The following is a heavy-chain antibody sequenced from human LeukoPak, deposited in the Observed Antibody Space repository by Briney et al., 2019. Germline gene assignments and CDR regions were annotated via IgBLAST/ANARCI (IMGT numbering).Heavy chain of an antibody. CDR2: IYYTGNT. V-gene: IGHV4-39*07. D-gene: IGHD2-15*01. J-gene: IGHJ5*02. CDR3: ARDRAGYCGGGSCYSGSWFDP. CDR1: GGSISSSRYY. Sequence: SETLSLTCTVSGGSISSSRYYWGWIRQPPGKGLEWLGTIYYTGNTYYNPSLKSRVTISVDTSKNQFSLKLYSVTAADTAVYYCARDRAGYCGGGSCYSGSWFDPWGQGTLVTVSS.